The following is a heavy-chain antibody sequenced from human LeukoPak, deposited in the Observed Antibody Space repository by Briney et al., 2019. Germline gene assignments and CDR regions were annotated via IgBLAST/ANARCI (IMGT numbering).Heavy chain of an antibody. Sequence: ASVKVSCKATGYIFSNYGISWVRQAPGHGLEWMGWISSGGNTNYAPKFQDRATMTTDTSTSTAYMELRSLRFDDTAVYYCARDFAWGSGGAPIDDNWLDPWGQGTLATVSS. J-gene: IGHJ5*02. D-gene: IGHD7-27*01. CDR2: ISSGGNT. V-gene: IGHV1-18*01. CDR3: ARDFAWGSGGAPIDDNWLDP. CDR1: GYIFSNYG.